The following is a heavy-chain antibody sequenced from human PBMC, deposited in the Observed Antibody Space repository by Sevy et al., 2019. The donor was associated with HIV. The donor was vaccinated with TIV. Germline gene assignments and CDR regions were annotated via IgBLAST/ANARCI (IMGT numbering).Heavy chain of an antibody. CDR3: ARENSIAVDY. CDR1: GFTFSSYA. J-gene: IGHJ4*02. V-gene: IGHV3-30-3*01. Sequence: GGSLRLSCAASGFTFSSYAMHWVRQAPGKGLEWVAVISYDGSNKYYADSVKGRFTISRDNSKNTLYLQMNSLRAEDTAVYYCARENSIAVDYWGQGTPVTVSS. D-gene: IGHD6-19*01. CDR2: ISYDGSNK.